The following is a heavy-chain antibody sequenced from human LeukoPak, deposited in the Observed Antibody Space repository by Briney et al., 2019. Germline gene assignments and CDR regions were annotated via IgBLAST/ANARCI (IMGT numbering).Heavy chain of an antibody. J-gene: IGHJ4*02. V-gene: IGHV4-59*11. Sequence: SETLSLTCTVSGGSISSHYWSWIRQPPGKGLEWIGYIYYSGSTDYNPSLKSRVTISVDTSKSQFSLKLSSVTAADTAVYYCARAGSYGDFDYWGQGTLVTVSS. CDR3: ARAGSYGDFDY. CDR2: IYYSGST. CDR1: GGSISSHY. D-gene: IGHD5-18*01.